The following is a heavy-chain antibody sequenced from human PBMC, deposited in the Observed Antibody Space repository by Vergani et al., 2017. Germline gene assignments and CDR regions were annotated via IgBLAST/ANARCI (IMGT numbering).Heavy chain of an antibody. CDR3: ARCCYYYDSSGYARFLDYYYYYGMDV. V-gene: IGHV4-39*01. J-gene: IGHJ6*02. D-gene: IGHD3-22*01. CDR1: GGSISSSSYY. CDR2: IYYSGST. Sequence: QLQLQESGPGLVKPSETLSLTCTVSGGSISSSSYYWGWIRQPPGKGLEWIGSIYYSGSTYYNPSLKSQVTISVYTSKNQFSLKLSSVTAADTAVYYCARCCYYYDSSGYARFLDYYYYYGMDVWGQGTTVTVSS.